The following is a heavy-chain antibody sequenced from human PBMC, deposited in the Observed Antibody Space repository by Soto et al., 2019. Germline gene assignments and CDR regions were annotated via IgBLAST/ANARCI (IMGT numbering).Heavy chain of an antibody. Sequence: QIQLVQFGGEVARPGASVPVSCEAPGYIFTTYGLSWVRQTPAHGREWMGWISADSGYTQYAQFFQGRVTMTRDTSRNTGYMTWRDLTSDDTGIYYCARDRPPGSLYGMDAWGHGTAVTVSS. J-gene: IGHJ6*02. CDR3: ARDRPPGSLYGMDA. CDR1: GYIFTTYG. CDR2: ISADSGYT. V-gene: IGHV1-18*01.